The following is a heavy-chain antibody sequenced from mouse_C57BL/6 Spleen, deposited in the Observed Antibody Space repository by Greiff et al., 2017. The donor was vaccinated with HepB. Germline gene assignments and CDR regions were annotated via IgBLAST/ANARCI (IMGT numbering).Heavy chain of an antibody. CDR2: IYPRSGNT. J-gene: IGHJ1*03. CDR1: GYTFTSYG. V-gene: IGHV1-81*01. CDR3: ARFVTTVVENWYFDV. Sequence: QVQLKQSGAELARPGASVKLSCKASGYTFTSYGISWVKQRTGQGLEWIGEIYPRSGNTYYNEKFKGKATLTADKSSSTAYMELRSLTSEDSAVYFCARFVTTVVENWYFDVWGTGTTVTVSS. D-gene: IGHD1-1*01.